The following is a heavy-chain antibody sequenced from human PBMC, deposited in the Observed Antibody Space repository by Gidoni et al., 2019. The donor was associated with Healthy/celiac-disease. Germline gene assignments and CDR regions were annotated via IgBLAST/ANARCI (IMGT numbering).Heavy chain of an antibody. CDR3: ARGASYYDSSGYYYLDY. V-gene: IGHV3-48*03. CDR1: GFTFSSSE. CDR2: ISSSGSTI. J-gene: IGHJ4*02. Sequence: EVQLVESGGGLVQPGGSLRLSCAASGFTFSSSEMNWVRQAPGKGLEWVSYISSSGSTIDYADSVKGRFTISRDNAKNSLYLQMNSLRAEDTAVYYCARGASYYDSSGYYYLDYWGQGTLVTVSS. D-gene: IGHD3-22*01.